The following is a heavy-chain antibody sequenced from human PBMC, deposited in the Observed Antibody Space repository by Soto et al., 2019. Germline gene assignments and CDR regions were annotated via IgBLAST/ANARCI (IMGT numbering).Heavy chain of an antibody. V-gene: IGHV1-18*01. Sequence: VASVKVSCTASGYTFTSYGISWVRQAPGQGLEWMGWISAYNGNTNYAQKLQGRVTMTTDTSTSTAYMELRSLRSDDTAVYYCARDRRAIAVAGTFRFDPWGQGTLVTVSS. D-gene: IGHD6-19*01. J-gene: IGHJ5*02. CDR1: GYTFTSYG. CDR3: ARDRRAIAVAGTFRFDP. CDR2: ISAYNGNT.